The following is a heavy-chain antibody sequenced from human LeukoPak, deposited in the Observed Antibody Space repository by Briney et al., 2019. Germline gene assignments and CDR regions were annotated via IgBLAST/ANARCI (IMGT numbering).Heavy chain of an antibody. J-gene: IGHJ4*02. CDR2: ISSSSSTI. CDR3: ARERGLQGYFDY. D-gene: IGHD5-24*01. V-gene: IGHV3-48*01. CDR1: GFTFSSYS. Sequence: PGGSLRLSCAASGFTFSSYSMNWVRQAPGKGLEWVSYISSSSSTIYYADSVKGRFTTSRDNSKNTLYLQMNSLRAEDTAVYYCARERGLQGYFDYWGQGTLVTVSS.